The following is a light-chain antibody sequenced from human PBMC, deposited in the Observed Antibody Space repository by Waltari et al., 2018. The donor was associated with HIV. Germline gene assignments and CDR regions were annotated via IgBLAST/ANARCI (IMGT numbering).Light chain of an antibody. CDR1: QSVLYSSNNKNY. CDR3: QQYYSTPLT. V-gene: IGKV4-1*01. J-gene: IGKJ4*01. CDR2: WAS. Sequence: DIVMTQSPDPLPVSLGERAAINCTSSQSVLYSSNNKNYLAWYQQKPGQPPKLLFYWASTRASGVPDRFSGSESGADFTLTISSLQAEDVAVYYCQQYYSTPLTFGGGTKVEIK.